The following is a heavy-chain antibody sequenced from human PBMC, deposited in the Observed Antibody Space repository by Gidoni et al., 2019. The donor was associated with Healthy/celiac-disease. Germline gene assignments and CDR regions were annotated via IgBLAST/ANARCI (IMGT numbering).Heavy chain of an antibody. CDR2: IIPILGIA. CDR1: GGTFSSYA. V-gene: IGHV1-69*04. Sequence: QVQLLQSGAEVKKPGSSVKLSCKASGGTFSSYAISWVRQAPGQGLEWMGRIIPILGIANYEQKFQGRVTITADKSTSTAYMELSSLRSEDTAVYYCASFVVATIPGAWGQGTLVTVSS. J-gene: IGHJ4*02. D-gene: IGHD5-12*01. CDR3: ASFVVATIPGA.